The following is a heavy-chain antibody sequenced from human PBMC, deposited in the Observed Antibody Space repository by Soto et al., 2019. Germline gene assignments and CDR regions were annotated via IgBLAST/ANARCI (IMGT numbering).Heavy chain of an antibody. CDR1: GASVSSSTYF. D-gene: IGHD3-22*01. CDR3: ARRGYYDSSGYIDY. V-gene: IGHV4-39*01. Sequence: SETLSLTCTVSGASVSSSTYFWGWIRQPPGKGLEWIGSIYYSGTTYYNPSLKSRVTISVDTSKNQFSLKLSSVTAADTAVYYCARRGYYDSSGYIDYWCQGTLVTVSS. CDR2: IYYSGTT. J-gene: IGHJ4*02.